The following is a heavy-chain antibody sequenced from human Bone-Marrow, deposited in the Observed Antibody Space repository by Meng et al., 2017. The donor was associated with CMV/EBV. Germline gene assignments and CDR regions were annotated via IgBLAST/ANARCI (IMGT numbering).Heavy chain of an antibody. CDR3: ARAYYDFWSGYFPVYYYYGMDV. D-gene: IGHD3-3*01. CDR1: GFSLSTSGMR. V-gene: IGHV2-70*04. CDR2: IDWDDDK. Sequence: SGPTLVKPTQTLTLTCTFSGFSLSTSGMRASWIRQPPGKALEWLARIDWDDDKFYSTSLKTRLTISKDTSKNQVVLTMTNMDPVDTATYYCARAYYDFWSGYFPVYYYYGMDVWGQGTTVTVSS. J-gene: IGHJ6*02.